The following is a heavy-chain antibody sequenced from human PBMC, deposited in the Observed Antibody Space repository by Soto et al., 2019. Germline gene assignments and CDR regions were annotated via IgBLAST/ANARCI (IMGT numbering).Heavy chain of an antibody. CDR3: ARHNYGSGSTYFDY. J-gene: IGHJ4*02. CDR2: IYYSGST. D-gene: IGHD3-10*01. Sequence: QVQLQESGPGLVKPSETLSLTCTVSGGSISSYYWSWIRQPPGKGLEWIGYIYYSGSTNYNPSLKSRVTISVATSKNQFSLKLNSMTAADTAMYYCARHNYGSGSTYFDYWGQGTLVTVSS. CDR1: GGSISSYY. V-gene: IGHV4-59*08.